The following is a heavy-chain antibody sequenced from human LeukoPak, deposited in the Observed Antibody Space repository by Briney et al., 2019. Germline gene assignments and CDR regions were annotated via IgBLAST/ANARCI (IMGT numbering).Heavy chain of an antibody. CDR1: GFAFSSFA. CDR3: ARGSWDVDY. D-gene: IGHD2-15*01. Sequence: GRSLRLSCAASGFAFSSFAMHWVRQAPGKGLEWVSYISSSGSTIYYADSVKGRFTISRDNAKNSLYLQMNSLRAEDTAVYYCARGSWDVDYWGQGTLVTVSS. J-gene: IGHJ4*02. V-gene: IGHV3-48*03. CDR2: ISSSGSTI.